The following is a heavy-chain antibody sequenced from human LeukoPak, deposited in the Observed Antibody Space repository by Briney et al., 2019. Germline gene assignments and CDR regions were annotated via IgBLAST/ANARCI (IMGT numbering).Heavy chain of an antibody. CDR1: GFTFSSYP. CDR2: ISGSGGST. CDR3: AKGGRGYQLLSSFDP. Sequence: PGGSLRLSCAASGFTFSSYPMSWVRQAPGKGLEWVSAISGSGGSTYYADSVKGRFTILRDNSKNTLYLQMNSLRAEDTAVYYCAKGGRGYQLLSSFDPWGQGTLVTVSS. D-gene: IGHD2-2*01. V-gene: IGHV3-23*01. J-gene: IGHJ5*02.